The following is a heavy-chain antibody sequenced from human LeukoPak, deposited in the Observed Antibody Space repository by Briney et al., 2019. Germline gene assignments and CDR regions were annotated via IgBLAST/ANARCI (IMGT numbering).Heavy chain of an antibody. D-gene: IGHD3-10*02. CDR1: EFTFSRYA. CDR3: AELGITMIGGV. CDR2: ISHDGSNK. Sequence: PGGSLRLSCAASEFTFSRYAMHWVRQAPGKGLEWVAVISHDGSNKYYADSVKGRFTISRDNSQNTLYVQMNSLRAEDTAVYYCAELGITMIGGVWGKGTTVTISS. J-gene: IGHJ6*04. V-gene: IGHV3-30*04.